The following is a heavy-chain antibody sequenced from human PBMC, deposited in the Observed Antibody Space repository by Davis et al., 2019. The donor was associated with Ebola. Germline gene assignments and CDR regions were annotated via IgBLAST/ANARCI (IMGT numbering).Heavy chain of an antibody. D-gene: IGHD3-10*01. J-gene: IGHJ5*02. CDR2: MNPNSGNT. CDR3: ARVRSGTVWFDP. CDR1: GGTFTSYD. V-gene: IGHV1-8*01. Sequence: ASVKVSCKASGGTFTSYDINWVRQATGQGLEWMGWMNPNSGNTGYAQKFQGRVTMTRNTSISTAYMELSSLRSEDTAVYYCARVRSGTVWFDPWGQGTLATVSS.